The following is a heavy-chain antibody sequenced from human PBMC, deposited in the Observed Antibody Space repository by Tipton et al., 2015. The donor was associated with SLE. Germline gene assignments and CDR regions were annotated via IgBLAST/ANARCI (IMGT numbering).Heavy chain of an antibody. CDR2: VYYSGTT. D-gene: IGHD3-22*01. J-gene: IGHJ3*02. CDR3: AWRHNSGYYWYGPFGI. Sequence: GLVKPSETLANTCSVSGASMNSHYWSWIRQCPRKGLEWIGYVYYSGTTNYNPSLKSRATISVDTSKNQFSLKLSSVTAADTSVHYCAWRHNSGYYWYGPFGIWGQGTLITVSS. V-gene: IGHV4-59*08. CDR1: GASMNSHY.